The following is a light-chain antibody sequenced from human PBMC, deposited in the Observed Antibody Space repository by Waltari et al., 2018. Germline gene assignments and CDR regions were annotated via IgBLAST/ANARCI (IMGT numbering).Light chain of an antibody. CDR1: QNLDFR. Sequence: EIVLTQSPATLSLSPGERATLSCRASQNLDFRLAWYQQKPGQAPRLLIFDTSKRVTGIPVRFSGSGSGTDFTLTISSLEPEDFAVYYCQQPFNFAFGGGTKVEIK. CDR2: DTS. V-gene: IGKV3-11*01. CDR3: QQPFNFA. J-gene: IGKJ4*01.